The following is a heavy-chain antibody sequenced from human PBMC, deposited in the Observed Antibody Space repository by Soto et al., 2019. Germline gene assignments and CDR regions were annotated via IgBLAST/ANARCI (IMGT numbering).Heavy chain of an antibody. J-gene: IGHJ6*02. CDR2: INHSGST. D-gene: IGHD3-10*01. V-gene: IGHV4-34*01. Sequence: SETLSLTCAVYGGSFSGYYWSWIRQPPGKGLEWIGEINHSGSTNYNPSLKSRVTISVDTSKNQFSLKLSSVTAADTAVYYCARGKGTRYYYGSGSYYNERAYYYYGMDVWGQGTTVTVSS. CDR1: GGSFSGYY. CDR3: ARGKGTRYYYGSGSYYNERAYYYYGMDV.